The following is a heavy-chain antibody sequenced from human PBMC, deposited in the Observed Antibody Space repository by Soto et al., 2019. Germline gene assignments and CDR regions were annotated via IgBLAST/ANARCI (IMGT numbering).Heavy chain of an antibody. Sequence: QVQLVESGGGVIQPGTSLSLSCGSSGFTFRSSGMYWVRQAPGKGLEWVAVVSYDGNHKYYADSVKGRFTVSRDNAKNMLYLQMNSLRGEDTAVYYCAKDVGQQLVLNYGMDVWGQGTTVTVSS. CDR1: GFTFRSSG. D-gene: IGHD6-13*01. CDR3: AKDVGQQLVLNYGMDV. CDR2: VSYDGNHK. V-gene: IGHV3-30*18. J-gene: IGHJ6*02.